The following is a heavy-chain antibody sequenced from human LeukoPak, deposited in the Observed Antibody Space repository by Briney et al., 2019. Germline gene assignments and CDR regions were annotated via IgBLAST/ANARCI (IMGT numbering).Heavy chain of an antibody. Sequence: GGSLRLSCAASGFTFSTYWMHWVRQAPGKGLVWVSRISSDGSITGYADSVKGRFTISRDNAKNTLYLQMNSLRAEDTAVYYCARISSPQLERPNYWGQGTLVTVSS. CDR2: ISSDGSIT. J-gene: IGHJ4*02. CDR3: ARISSPQLERPNY. D-gene: IGHD1-1*01. CDR1: GFTFSTYW. V-gene: IGHV3-74*01.